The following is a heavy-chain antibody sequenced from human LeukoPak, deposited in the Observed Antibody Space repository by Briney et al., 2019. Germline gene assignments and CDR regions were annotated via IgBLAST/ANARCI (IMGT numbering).Heavy chain of an antibody. CDR3: ARGAVAGTVIYYYYGMDV. J-gene: IGHJ6*02. CDR2: ISYDGSNK. Sequence: PGGSLRLSCAASGFTFSSYGMHWVRQAPGKGLEWVAVISYDGSNKYYADSVKGRFTISRDNSKNTLYLQMNSLRAEDTAVYYCARGAVAGTVIYYYYGMDVWGQGTTVTVSS. D-gene: IGHD6-19*01. V-gene: IGHV3-30*03. CDR1: GFTFSSYG.